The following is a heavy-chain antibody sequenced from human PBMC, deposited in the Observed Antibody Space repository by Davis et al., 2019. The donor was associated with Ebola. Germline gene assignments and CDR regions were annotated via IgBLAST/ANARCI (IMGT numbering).Heavy chain of an antibody. CDR3: AKGEGGSCYAPSDL. V-gene: IGHV3-23*01. CDR1: GFTFSSFA. D-gene: IGHD2-2*01. CDR2: ISSSDGNT. J-gene: IGHJ4*02. Sequence: GESLKISCAASGFTFSSFALSWVRQTPGKGPEWVSCISSSDGNTYYTQSVKGRFTISRDNSKNTLYLQMNSLRAEDTAVYFCAKGEGGSCYAPSDLWGQGILVTVSS.